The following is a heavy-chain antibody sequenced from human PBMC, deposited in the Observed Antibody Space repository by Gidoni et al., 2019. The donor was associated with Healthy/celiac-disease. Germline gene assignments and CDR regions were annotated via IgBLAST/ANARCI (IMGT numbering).Heavy chain of an antibody. CDR1: GFTVSSKY. V-gene: IGHV3-53*01. CDR2: IYSGGST. Sequence: EVQLVASGGGLIQPGGSLRLSCAASGFTVSSKYMSWVRQAPGKGLEWVSVIYSGGSTYYADSVKGRFTISRDNSKNTLYLQMNSLRAEDTAVYYCARALFGGSVLVGGDAFDIWGQGTMVTVSS. D-gene: IGHD3-16*01. CDR3: ARALFGGSVLVGGDAFDI. J-gene: IGHJ3*02.